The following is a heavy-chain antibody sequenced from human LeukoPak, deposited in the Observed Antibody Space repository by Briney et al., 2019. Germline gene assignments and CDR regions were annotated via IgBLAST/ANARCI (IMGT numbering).Heavy chain of an antibody. CDR2: ITGSGGYT. J-gene: IGHJ4*02. CDR3: AKQSLYDSSGHFHY. CDR1: GFTFSSYA. Sequence: GGSLRLSCAASGFTFSSYAMTWVRQAPGKGLEWVSTITGSGGYTYYTDSVKGRFTISRDNSKNTLFLRMNSLRAEDTAVYFCAKQSLYDSSGHFHYWGQGTLVTVSS. D-gene: IGHD3-22*01. V-gene: IGHV3-23*01.